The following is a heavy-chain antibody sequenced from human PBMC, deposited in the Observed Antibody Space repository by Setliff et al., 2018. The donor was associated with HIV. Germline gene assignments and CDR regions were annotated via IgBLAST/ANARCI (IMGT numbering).Heavy chain of an antibody. J-gene: IGHJ3*02. CDR1: GYSISTAYY. D-gene: IGHD3-22*01. Sequence: SETLSLTCTVSGYSISTAYYWAWIRQSPGKGLEWIGHFHHSGSAHYNPSLKSRVTISGQTYKNQFSLTLTSVTAAATAIYYCTRQGAGYYYDSSDYYAGNGFDMWGQGTMVTVSS. CDR3: TRQGAGYYYDSSDYYAGNGFDM. CDR2: FHHSGSA. V-gene: IGHV4-38-2*02.